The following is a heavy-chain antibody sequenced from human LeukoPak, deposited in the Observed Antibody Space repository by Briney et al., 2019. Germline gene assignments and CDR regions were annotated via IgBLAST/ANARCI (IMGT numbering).Heavy chain of an antibody. CDR1: GFTFSDYY. CDR2: ISSSGSTI. Sequence: GGSLRLSCAASGFTFSDYYMSWIRQAPGKGLEWVSYISSSGSTIYYADSVKGRFTISRDNAKNSLYLQMNSLRAEDTAVYYCAKAHSSGWQYFDYWGQGTLVTVSS. V-gene: IGHV3-11*01. D-gene: IGHD6-19*01. J-gene: IGHJ4*02. CDR3: AKAHSSGWQYFDY.